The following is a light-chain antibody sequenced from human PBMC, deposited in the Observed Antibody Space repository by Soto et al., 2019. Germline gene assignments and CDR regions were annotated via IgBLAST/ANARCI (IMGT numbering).Light chain of an antibody. CDR1: QSVSSSY. J-gene: IGKJ1*01. CDR2: GAS. Sequence: DTVLTQSPCTLSLSPGERATLSCRASQSVSSSYLAWYQQKPGQAPRLLIYGASSRATGIPDRFSGSGSGTDFTLTISRLEPEDFAVYYCQQYGSSPWTFGQGTKVDIK. CDR3: QQYGSSPWT. V-gene: IGKV3-20*01.